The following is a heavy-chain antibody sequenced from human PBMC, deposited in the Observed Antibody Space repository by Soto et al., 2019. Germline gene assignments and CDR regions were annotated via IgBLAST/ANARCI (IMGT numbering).Heavy chain of an antibody. Sequence: SETLSLTCTVSGGSISSSSYYWGWIRQPPGKGLEWIGSIYYSGSTYYNPSLKSRVTISVDTSKNQFSLKLSSVTAADTAVYYCARRNYDFWSGYYHYYYYGMDVWGQGTTVTVSS. J-gene: IGHJ6*02. CDR1: GGSISSSSYY. D-gene: IGHD3-3*01. CDR3: ARRNYDFWSGYYHYYYYGMDV. CDR2: IYYSGST. V-gene: IGHV4-39*01.